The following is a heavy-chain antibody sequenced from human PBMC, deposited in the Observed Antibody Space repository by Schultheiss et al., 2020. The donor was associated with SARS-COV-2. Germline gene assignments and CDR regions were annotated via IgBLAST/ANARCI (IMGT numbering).Heavy chain of an antibody. V-gene: IGHV4-59*08. CDR3: ARQGSSGYYPIYYYYYMDV. J-gene: IGHJ6*03. CDR2: IYYSGST. Sequence: GSLRLSCTVSGGSISSYYWSWIRQPPGKGLEWIGYIYYSGSTNYNPSLKSRVTISVDTSKNQFSLKLSSVTAADTAVYYCARQGSSGYYPIYYYYYMDVWGKGTTVTVSS. D-gene: IGHD3-22*01. CDR1: GGSISSYY.